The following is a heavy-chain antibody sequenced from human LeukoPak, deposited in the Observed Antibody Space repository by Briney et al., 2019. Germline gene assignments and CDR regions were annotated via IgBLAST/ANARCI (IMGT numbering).Heavy chain of an antibody. CDR1: NGSISSNF. CDR2: ISNSGST. Sequence: PSETLPLTCTVSNGSISSNFWSWIRQPAGKRLEWIGRISNSGSTNYNPSLKSRVTMSVDTSKNQFSLRLSSVAAADTAIYYCARVRDSSGYYLGAFDVWGHGTMVTVSS. D-gene: IGHD3-22*01. J-gene: IGHJ3*01. V-gene: IGHV4-4*07. CDR3: ARVRDSSGYYLGAFDV.